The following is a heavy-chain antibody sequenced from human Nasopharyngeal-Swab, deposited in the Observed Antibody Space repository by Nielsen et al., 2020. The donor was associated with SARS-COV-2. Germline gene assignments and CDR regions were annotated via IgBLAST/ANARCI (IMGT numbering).Heavy chain of an antibody. J-gene: IGHJ6*02. CDR2: INHSGST. Sequence: SETLSLTCAVYGGSFSGYYWSWIRQPPGKGLEWIGEINHSGSTNYNPSLKSRVTTSVDTSKNQFSLKLSSVTAADTAVYYCARWGVSSSFYYYYGMDVWGQGTTVTVSS. V-gene: IGHV4-34*01. D-gene: IGHD6-6*01. CDR1: GGSFSGYY. CDR3: ARWGVSSSFYYYYGMDV.